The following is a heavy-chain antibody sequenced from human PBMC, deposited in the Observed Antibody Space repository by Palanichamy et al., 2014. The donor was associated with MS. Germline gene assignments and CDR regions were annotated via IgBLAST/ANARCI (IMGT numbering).Heavy chain of an antibody. CDR1: GFTFSSHA. CDR3: AKLSGGSSGSGSFLDN. J-gene: IGHJ4*02. CDR2: IGDSGGRT. V-gene: IGHV3-23*01. Sequence: EVQLLESGGVLVQPGGSLRLSCSASGFTFSSHAMNWVRQAPGKGLEWVSVIGDSGGRTFYADSVKGRFTISRDNSKNTLDLQMNSLRADDTAVYYCAKLSGGSSGSGSFLDNWGQGTLVTVSS. D-gene: IGHD3-10*01.